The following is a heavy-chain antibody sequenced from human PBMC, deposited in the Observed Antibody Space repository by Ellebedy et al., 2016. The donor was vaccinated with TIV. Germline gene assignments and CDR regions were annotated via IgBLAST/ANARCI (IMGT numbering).Heavy chain of an antibody. CDR1: GFTVSSNY. CDR3: ARKYIYGSD. CDR2: IYSGGAT. Sequence: GESLKISCAASGFTVSSNYMSWVRQAPGKGLEWVSVIYSGGATSYADSVKGRFTISRDNSKNTLYLQMNSLRVEDTAVYYCARKYIYGSDWGQGTLVTVSS. D-gene: IGHD5-18*01. J-gene: IGHJ4*02. V-gene: IGHV3-66*01.